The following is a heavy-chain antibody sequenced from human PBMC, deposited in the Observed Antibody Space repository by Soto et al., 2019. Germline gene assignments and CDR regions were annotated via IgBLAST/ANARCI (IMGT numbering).Heavy chain of an antibody. J-gene: IGHJ4*02. Sequence: SETLSLTCAVYGGSFSGYYWSWIRQPPGKGLEWIGEINHSGSTNYNPSLKSRVTISVDTSKNQFSLKLSSVTAADTAVYYCASRGPGGDADYWGQGTLVTVSS. CDR1: GGSFSGYY. D-gene: IGHD3-16*01. CDR2: INHSGST. V-gene: IGHV4-34*01. CDR3: ASRGPGGDADY.